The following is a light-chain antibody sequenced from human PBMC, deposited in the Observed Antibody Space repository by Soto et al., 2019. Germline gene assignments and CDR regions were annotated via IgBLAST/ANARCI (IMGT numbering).Light chain of an antibody. V-gene: IGLV2-11*01. Sequence: QSVLTQPRSVSGSPGQSVTISCTGTNSDIGNYNYVSWYQQHPGKAPKVMIYDVSKRPSGVPDRFSGSKSGNTASLTSSVLQAEDEADYYCCSYPGSHTWVFGGGTKLTVL. CDR1: NSDIGNYNY. J-gene: IGLJ3*02. CDR3: CSYPGSHTWV. CDR2: DVS.